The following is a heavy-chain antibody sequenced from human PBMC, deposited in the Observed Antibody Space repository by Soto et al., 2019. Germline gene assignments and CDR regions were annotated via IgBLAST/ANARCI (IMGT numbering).Heavy chain of an antibody. V-gene: IGHV5-51*01. D-gene: IGHD3-3*01. CDR1: GYSFTSYW. CDR2: IYPGDSDT. CDR3: ARQAYLWSARLGGYYYYGMDV. Sequence: LGESLKISCKGSGYSFTSYWIGWVRQMPGKGLEWMGIIYPGDSDTRYSPSFQGQVTISADKSISTAYLQWSSLKASDTAMYYCARQAYLWSARLGGYYYYGMDVWGQGTTVTVSS. J-gene: IGHJ6*02.